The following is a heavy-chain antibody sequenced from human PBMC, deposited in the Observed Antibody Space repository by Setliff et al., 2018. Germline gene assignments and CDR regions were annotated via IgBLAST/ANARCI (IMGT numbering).Heavy chain of an antibody. V-gene: IGHV4-34*09. CDR1: GGSFSGYY. Sequence: PSETLSLTCAVYGGSFSGYYWSWIRQPPGKGLEWIGSIYYSGSTYYNPSLKSRVTISVDTSKNQFSLKLSSVTAADTAVYYCARQLCSSGYCYATTFDYWGQGTLVTSPQ. CDR2: IYYSGST. J-gene: IGHJ4*02. CDR3: ARQLCSSGYCYATTFDY. D-gene: IGHD3-22*01.